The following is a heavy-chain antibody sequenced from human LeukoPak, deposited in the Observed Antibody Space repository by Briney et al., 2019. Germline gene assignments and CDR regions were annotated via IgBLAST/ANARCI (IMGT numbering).Heavy chain of an antibody. CDR3: ARGAGRFFDWLPGTHPNNFDY. CDR2: ISPYNGNT. V-gene: IGHV1-18*01. D-gene: IGHD3-9*01. J-gene: IGHJ4*02. Sequence: GASVKVSCKASGYTFTSYGISWVRQAPGQGLEWMGWISPYNGNTNYAQKLQGRVTITADESTSTAYMELSSLSSEDTAVYYCARGAGRFFDWLPGTHPNNFDYWGQGPLVTVSS. CDR1: GYTFTSYG.